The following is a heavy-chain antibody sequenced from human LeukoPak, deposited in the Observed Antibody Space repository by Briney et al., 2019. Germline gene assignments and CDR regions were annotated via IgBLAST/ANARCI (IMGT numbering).Heavy chain of an antibody. CDR3: ATMHTYDFWSGYSNFDY. J-gene: IGHJ4*02. CDR2: INSDGSST. D-gene: IGHD3-3*01. CDR1: GFTFSSYW. V-gene: IGHV3-74*01. Sequence: PGGSLRLSCAASGFTFSSYWMHWVRQAPGKGLVWVSRINSDGSSTSYADSVKGRFTISRDNAKNTLYLQMNSLRAEDTAVYYCATMHTYDFWSGYSNFDYWGPRTLVTVSS.